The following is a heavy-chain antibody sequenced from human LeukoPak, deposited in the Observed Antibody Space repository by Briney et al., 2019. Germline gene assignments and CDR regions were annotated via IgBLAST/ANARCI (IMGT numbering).Heavy chain of an antibody. Sequence: ASVKVSCKASGYTFTNYYMHWVRQAPGQGLEWMGIINPSSGSTSYAQKFQGRVTMTRDTSTSTVYMELSSLRSEDTAVYYCARNTETAIPLPYYFDYWGQGTLVTVSS. D-gene: IGHD2-21*02. CDR3: ARNTETAIPLPYYFDY. CDR1: GYTFTNYY. V-gene: IGHV1-46*01. CDR2: INPSSGST. J-gene: IGHJ4*02.